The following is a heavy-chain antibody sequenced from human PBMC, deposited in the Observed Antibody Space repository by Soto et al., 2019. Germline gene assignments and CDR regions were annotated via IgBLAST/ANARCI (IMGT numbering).Heavy chain of an antibody. Sequence: SDTLSLTCTVAGVSIRSYYWSWIRQPPGKGLEWIGYIYYSGSTNYNPSLKSRVTISVDTSKNQFSLKLSSVTAADTAVYYCARALILTGYYIHDAFDIWGQGTMVT. J-gene: IGHJ3*02. CDR2: IYYSGST. CDR1: GVSIRSYY. D-gene: IGHD3-9*01. V-gene: IGHV4-59*07. CDR3: ARALILTGYYIHDAFDI.